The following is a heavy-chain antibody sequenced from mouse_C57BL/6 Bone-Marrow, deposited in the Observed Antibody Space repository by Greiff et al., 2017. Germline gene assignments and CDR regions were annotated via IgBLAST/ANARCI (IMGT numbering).Heavy chain of an antibody. D-gene: IGHD1-1*01. CDR3: AILLLRFYYAMDY. V-gene: IGHV1-55*01. J-gene: IGHJ4*01. CDR2: IYPGSGST. Sequence: VQLQQPGAELVKPGASVKMSCKASGYTFTSYWITWVKQRPGQGLEWIGDIYPGSGSTNYNEKFKSKATLSVDTSSSTAYMQLSSLTSEDSAVYYCAILLLRFYYAMDYWGQGTSVTGSS. CDR1: GYTFTSYW.